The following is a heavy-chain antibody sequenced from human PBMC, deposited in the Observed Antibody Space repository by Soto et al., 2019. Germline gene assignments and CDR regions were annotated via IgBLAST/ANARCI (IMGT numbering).Heavy chain of an antibody. D-gene: IGHD3-22*01. CDR3: AKWSQSSDSSGYHYYYGMDV. J-gene: IGHJ6*02. CDR2: ISGSGGST. CDR1: GFTFRSYA. V-gene: IGHV3-23*01. Sequence: GGSLRLSCAASGFTFRSYAMSWVRQAPGKGLEWVSAISGSGGSTYYADSVKGRFTISRDNSKNTLYLQMNSLRAEDTAVYYCAKWSQSSDSSGYHYYYGMDVWGQGTTVTVSS.